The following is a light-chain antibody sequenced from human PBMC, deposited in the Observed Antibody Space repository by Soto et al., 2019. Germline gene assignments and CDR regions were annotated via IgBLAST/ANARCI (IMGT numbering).Light chain of an antibody. CDR2: GAS. J-gene: IGKJ2*01. CDR3: QQYGSPPYT. Sequence: EIVLTQSPATLSLSPGERATLSCRASQSGSSNYLAWYQQKPGQAPRLLMYGASSRATGIPARFSGSGSGTDFTLTISRVEPEDFGVYYCQQYGSPPYTFGQGTKLEIK. V-gene: IGKV3-20*01. CDR1: QSGSSNY.